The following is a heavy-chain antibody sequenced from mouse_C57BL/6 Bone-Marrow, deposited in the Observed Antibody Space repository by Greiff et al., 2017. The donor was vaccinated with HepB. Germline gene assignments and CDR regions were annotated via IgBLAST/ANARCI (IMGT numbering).Heavy chain of an antibody. CDR2: ISSGGSYT. CDR1: GFTFSSYG. V-gene: IGHV5-6*01. CDR3: ARHDGYVDY. D-gene: IGHD2-3*01. J-gene: IGHJ2*01. Sequence: EVKLVESGGDLVKPGGSLKLSCAASGFTFSSYGMSWVRQTPDKRLEWVATISSGGSYTYYPDSVKGRFTISRDNAKNTLYLQMSSLKSEDTAMYYCARHDGYVDYWGQGTTLTVSS.